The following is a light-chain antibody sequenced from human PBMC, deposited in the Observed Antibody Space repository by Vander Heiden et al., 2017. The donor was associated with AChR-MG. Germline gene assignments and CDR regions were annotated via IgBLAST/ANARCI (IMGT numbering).Light chain of an antibody. CDR3: QQYNYWPPMYT. V-gene: IGKV3D-15*01. Sequence: ILMTQSPDSLSVSPGEKVTLSCRARQSVGSNLAWYQQTPGQAPRLLIYGASIRATGTPVRFSGSGAGTGFTLTISSLQSEDFAIYFCQQYNYWPPMYTFGQGTKVGI. CDR1: QSVGSN. CDR2: GAS. J-gene: IGKJ2*01.